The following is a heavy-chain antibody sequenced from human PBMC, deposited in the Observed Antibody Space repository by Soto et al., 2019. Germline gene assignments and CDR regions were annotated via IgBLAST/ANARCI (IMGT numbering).Heavy chain of an antibody. J-gene: IGHJ3*02. CDR3: VKYYYDSSGYYGLNAFDI. V-gene: IGHV3-64D*06. CDR1: RFTFSNYA. CDR2: ISSNGDST. D-gene: IGHD3-22*01. Sequence: PGGSLRLSCLASRFTFSNYAMHWVRQAPGKGLEYVSTISSNGDSTYYADSVKGRFTISRDNSKNTLYLQMSSLRAEDTAAYYCVKYYYDSSGYYGLNAFDIWGQGTMVTVSS.